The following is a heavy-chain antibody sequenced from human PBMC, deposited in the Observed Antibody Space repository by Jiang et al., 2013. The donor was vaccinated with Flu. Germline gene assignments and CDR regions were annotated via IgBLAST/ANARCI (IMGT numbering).Heavy chain of an antibody. CDR2: MHQSGTT. CDR1: NYSVRSDNY. CDR3: ATWVSLGYFEY. V-gene: IGHV4-38-2*02. J-gene: IGHJ4*03. Sequence: LLKPSETLSLTCSVSNYSVRSDNYWGWVRQPPGKGLDWIASMHQSGTTYYNPSVMSRVAISVDASKSQFSLQLRSVTAADTAVYFCATWVSLGYFEYWGQGILVIVSS. D-gene: IGHD1-1*01.